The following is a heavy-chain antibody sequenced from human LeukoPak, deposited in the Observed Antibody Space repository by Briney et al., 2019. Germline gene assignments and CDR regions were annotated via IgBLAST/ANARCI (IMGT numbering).Heavy chain of an antibody. D-gene: IGHD2-8*01. CDR3: ARGLALGYCTDGVFYPPKHFDL. Sequence: ASVKVSCKTSGYPFTSYCINWVRQAPGQGLEWMGWLNPKSGNTGYNQKFQGRVTITRDTSITTAYMELSSLTPEDTAVYFCARGLALGYCTDGVFYPPKHFDLWGQGTLVTVSS. CDR2: LNPKSGNT. V-gene: IGHV1-8*03. J-gene: IGHJ4*02. CDR1: GYPFTSYC.